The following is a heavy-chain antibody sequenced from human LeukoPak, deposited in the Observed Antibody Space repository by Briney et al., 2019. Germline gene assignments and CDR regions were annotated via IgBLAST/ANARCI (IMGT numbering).Heavy chain of an antibody. Sequence: GGSLRLSCAASGFTFTSYWMSWVRQAPGKGLEWVANIKQDGSEREKYYVDSVRGRFTISRDNAKNSLYLQMNSLRAEDTAVYYCARDRDIVVVPAATLDYWGQGTLVTVSS. D-gene: IGHD2-2*01. CDR1: GFTFTSYW. V-gene: IGHV3-7*01. CDR3: ARDRDIVVVPAATLDY. J-gene: IGHJ4*02. CDR2: IKQDGSEREK.